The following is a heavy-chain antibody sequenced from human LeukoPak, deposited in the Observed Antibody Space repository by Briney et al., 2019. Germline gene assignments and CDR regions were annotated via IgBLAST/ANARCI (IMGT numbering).Heavy chain of an antibody. CDR2: IIPIFGTA. Sequence: ASVKVSCKASGGTFISYAISWVRQAPGQGLEWMGGIIPIFGTANYAQKFQGRVTITADESTSTAYMELSSLRSEDTAVYYCARGGRIVATMMVWFDPWGQGTLVTVSS. CDR3: ARGGRIVATMMVWFDP. D-gene: IGHD5-12*01. J-gene: IGHJ5*02. CDR1: GGTFISYA. V-gene: IGHV1-69*13.